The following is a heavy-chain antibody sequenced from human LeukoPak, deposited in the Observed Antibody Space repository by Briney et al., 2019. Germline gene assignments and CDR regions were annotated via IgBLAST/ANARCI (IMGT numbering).Heavy chain of an antibody. CDR1: GFTFSTYW. CDR3: AREPPTNRDSSNYGS. Sequence: GGSLRLSCAASGFTFSTYWMSWVRQAPGKGLEWVAHIKQDGGEKYYVDSVKGRFTISRDNAKNSLYLQMNSLRAEDTAVYYCAREPPTNRDSSNYGSWGQGTLVTVSS. V-gene: IGHV3-7*01. CDR2: IKQDGGEK. D-gene: IGHD4-11*01. J-gene: IGHJ4*02.